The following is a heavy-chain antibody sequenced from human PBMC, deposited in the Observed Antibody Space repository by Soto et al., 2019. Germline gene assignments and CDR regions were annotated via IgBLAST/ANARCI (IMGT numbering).Heavy chain of an antibody. Sequence: EVQLVESGGGLVQPGGSLRLSCSASGLTFSSYWMSWVRQAPGKGLEWVAKIKQGGSEKYYVDSVKGRFAISRDNAKNCLYLQMNRLSDKDTAVYYWERQPRAYNYCAKEVDAFDIWGQGTMV. J-gene: IGHJ3*02. CDR1: GLTFSSYW. D-gene: IGHD3-16*01. CDR3: ERQPRAYNYCAKEVDAFDI. V-gene: IGHV3-7*01. CDR2: IKQGGSEK.